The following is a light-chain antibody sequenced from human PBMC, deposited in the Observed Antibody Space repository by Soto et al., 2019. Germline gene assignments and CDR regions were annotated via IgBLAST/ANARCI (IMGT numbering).Light chain of an antibody. V-gene: IGKV1-5*03. Sequence: DIQMTQFPSTLSASVGDRVTITCRASQSVDTWLAWYQQKPGKAPSPLIYRASSLESGVPSRFSGSGSGTEFTLTIRSLQPDDFATYYCQQYNNYPRTFGQGTKVEVK. CDR1: QSVDTW. CDR2: RAS. CDR3: QQYNNYPRT. J-gene: IGKJ1*01.